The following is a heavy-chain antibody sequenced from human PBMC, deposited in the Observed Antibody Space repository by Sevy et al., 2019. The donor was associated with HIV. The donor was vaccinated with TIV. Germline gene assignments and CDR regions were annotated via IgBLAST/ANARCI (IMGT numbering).Heavy chain of an antibody. J-gene: IGHJ3*02. D-gene: IGHD3-22*01. CDR1: GGSFSGYY. CDR2: INHSGST. V-gene: IGHV4-34*01. CDR3: ARVVVVVIGAFDI. Sequence: SETLSLTCAVYGGSFSGYYWSWIRQPPGKGLEWSGEINHSGSTNYNPSLKSLVTISVDTSKNQFSLKLSSVTAADTAVYYCARVVVVVIGAFDIWGQGTMVTVSS.